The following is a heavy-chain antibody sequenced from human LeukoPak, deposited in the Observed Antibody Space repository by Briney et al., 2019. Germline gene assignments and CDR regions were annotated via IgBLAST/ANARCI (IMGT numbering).Heavy chain of an antibody. V-gene: IGHV6-1*01. Sequence: SQTLSLTCAISGDSVSRNSAAWNWIRQSPSRGLEWLGRTYYRSKWYNDYAVSVKSRITINPDTSKNQSSLQLNSVTPEDTAVYYCARDYYYGSGSYYNGDHWFDPWGQGTLVTVSS. CDR1: GDSVSRNSAA. D-gene: IGHD3-10*01. J-gene: IGHJ5*02. CDR2: TYYRSKWYN. CDR3: ARDYYYGSGSYYNGDHWFDP.